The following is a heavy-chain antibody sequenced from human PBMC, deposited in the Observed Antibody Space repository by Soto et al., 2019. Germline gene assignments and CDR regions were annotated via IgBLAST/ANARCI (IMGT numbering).Heavy chain of an antibody. D-gene: IGHD1-1*01. CDR2: ISFDGNNQ. J-gene: IGHJ3*01. CDR3: VKAGTMAGTGTTPRSFDV. CDR1: GFMFNAYG. V-gene: IGHV3-30*18. Sequence: VHLVESGGGVVQPGRSLRLSCAASGFMFNAYGMHWVRQAPGKGLEWVAVISFDGNNQYYEDSVKGRFTISRDNSKNTLYLEMDSLRAEDTAVYFCVKAGTMAGTGTTPRSFDVWGRGTLVTVSS.